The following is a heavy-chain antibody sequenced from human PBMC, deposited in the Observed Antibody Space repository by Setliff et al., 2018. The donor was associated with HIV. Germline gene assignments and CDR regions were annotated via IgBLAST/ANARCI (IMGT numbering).Heavy chain of an antibody. Sequence: PSETLSLTCTVSGDSVNDRSYFWGWIRQPPGKGLEWIGPLYYSGEIRYNPSLKSRVTISVDTSKNQFSLNLNSVTAADTAVYYCVRHVDSDTSGHPDWFDPWGQGTLGTVSS. CDR2: LYYSGEI. CDR3: VRHVDSDTSGHPDWFDP. J-gene: IGHJ5*02. V-gene: IGHV4-39*01. CDR1: GDSVNDRSYF. D-gene: IGHD3-22*01.